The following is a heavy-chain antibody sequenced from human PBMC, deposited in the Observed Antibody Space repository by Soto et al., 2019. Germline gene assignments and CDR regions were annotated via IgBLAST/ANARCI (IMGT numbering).Heavy chain of an antibody. CDR1: GFTFSSYS. V-gene: IGHV3-48*04. D-gene: IGHD3-10*01. CDR2: ISSSSSTI. Sequence: GGSLRLSCAASGFTFSSYSMNWVRQAPGKGLEWVSYISSSSSTIYYADSVKGRFTISRDNAENSLYLQMNSLRAEDTAVYYCASYYGSGSYSSYWGQGTLVTVSS. CDR3: ASYYGSGSYSSY. J-gene: IGHJ4*02.